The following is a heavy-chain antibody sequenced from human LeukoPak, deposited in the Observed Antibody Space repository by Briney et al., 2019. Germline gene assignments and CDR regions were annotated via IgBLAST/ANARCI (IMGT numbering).Heavy chain of an antibody. CDR3: AKDIEYPCYYSYGMDV. CDR1: GFTFDDYA. CDR2: ISGDGGST. V-gene: IGHV3-43*02. D-gene: IGHD2-2*01. J-gene: IGHJ6*02. Sequence: GGSLRLFCAASGFTFDDYAMHWVRQAPGKGLEWVSLISGDGGSTYYADSVKGRFTISRDNSKNSLYLQMNSLRTEDTALYYCAKDIEYPCYYSYGMDVWGQGATVTVSS.